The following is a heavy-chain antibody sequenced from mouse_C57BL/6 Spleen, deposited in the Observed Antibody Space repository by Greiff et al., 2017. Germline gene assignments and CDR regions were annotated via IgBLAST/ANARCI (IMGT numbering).Heavy chain of an antibody. J-gene: IGHJ4*01. CDR2: ISSGSSTI. Sequence: DVKLQESGGGLVKPGGSLKLSCAASGFTFSDYGMHWVRQAPEKGLEWVAYISSGSSTIYYADTVKGRFTPSRDNAKNTLFLQMTRLRSEDTAMYDCARYYSAVGCWGQGTSVTVSS. CDR1: GFTFSDYG. V-gene: IGHV5-17*01. CDR3: ARYYSAVGC.